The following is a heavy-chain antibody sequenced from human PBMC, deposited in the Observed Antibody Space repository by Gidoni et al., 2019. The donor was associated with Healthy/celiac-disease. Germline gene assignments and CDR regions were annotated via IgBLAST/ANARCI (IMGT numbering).Heavy chain of an antibody. J-gene: IGHJ3*02. CDR3: AKDPLRGVWGSTQLDAFDI. V-gene: IGHV3-23*01. D-gene: IGHD3-16*01. CDR2: ISGSGGST. Sequence: EVQLLESGGGLVQPGGSLRLSLAASGFPFISYAMSWVRQAPGKGLEWGSAISGSGGSTYYADSVKGRFTISRDNSKNTLYLQMNSLRAEDTAVYYCAKDPLRGVWGSTQLDAFDIWGQGTMVTVSS. CDR1: GFPFISYA.